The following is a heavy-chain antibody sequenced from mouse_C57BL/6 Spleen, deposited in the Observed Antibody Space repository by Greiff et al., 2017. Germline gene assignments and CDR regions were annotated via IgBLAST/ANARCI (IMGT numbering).Heavy chain of an antibody. D-gene: IGHD1-1*01. J-gene: IGHJ4*01. CDR2: IDPSDSYT. V-gene: IGHV1-59*01. Sequence: QVQLQQPGAELVRPGTSVKLSCKASGYTFTSYWMHWVKQRPGQGLEWIGVIDPSDSYTNYNQKFTGKATLTVDTSSSTAYMQLSSLTSEDSAVYYCARGLYYYGSSYEGYYAMDYWGQGTSVTVSS. CDR3: ARGLYYYGSSYEGYYAMDY. CDR1: GYTFTSYW.